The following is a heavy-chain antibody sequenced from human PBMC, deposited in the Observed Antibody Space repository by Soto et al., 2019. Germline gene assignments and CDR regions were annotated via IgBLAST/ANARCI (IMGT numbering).Heavy chain of an antibody. V-gene: IGHV4-4*02. CDR3: ASDYNRTHYYDRSIDY. J-gene: IGHJ4*02. Sequence: PSETLSLSCAVSGGSISSINWWGWVSLPPGKGLEWSGEIYHSGSTTYKPSSKSRVTISVDKSKNQFALKLGSVTAADTAVTYGASDYNRTHYYDRSIDYRGQGTLVTVSS. CDR1: GGSISSINW. D-gene: IGHD3-22*01. CDR2: IYHSGST.